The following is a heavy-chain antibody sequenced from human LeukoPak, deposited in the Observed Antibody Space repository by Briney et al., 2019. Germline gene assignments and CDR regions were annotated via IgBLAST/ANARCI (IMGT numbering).Heavy chain of an antibody. CDR2: IYYSGSP. D-gene: IGHD3-3*01. J-gene: IGHJ4*02. CDR1: GGFMSREY. CDR3: ARGSERFLEWLLPPLDY. Sequence: SETLSLAWTVSGGFMSREYGGWIRQPPGEGMGWVGYIYYSGSPNYNPSLKSRVPISVDTSTNQFSLKLSSVTAADTAVYYCARGSERFLEWLLPPLDYWGQGTLVTVSS. V-gene: IGHV4-59*01.